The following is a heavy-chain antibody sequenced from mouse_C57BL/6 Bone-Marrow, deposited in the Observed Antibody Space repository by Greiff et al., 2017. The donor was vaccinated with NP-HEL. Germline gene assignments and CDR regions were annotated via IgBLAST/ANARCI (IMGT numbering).Heavy chain of an antibody. J-gene: IGHJ4*01. Sequence: QVQLQQPGAELVKPGASVKMSCKASGYTFTSYWITWVKQRPGQGLEWIGDIYPGSGSTNYNEKFKSKATLTVDTSSSTAYMQLSSLTSEDSAVYYCARDGCFYYYAMDYWGQGTSVTVSS. CDR2: IYPGSGST. V-gene: IGHV1-55*01. D-gene: IGHD1-2*01. CDR1: GYTFTSYW. CDR3: ARDGCFYYYAMDY.